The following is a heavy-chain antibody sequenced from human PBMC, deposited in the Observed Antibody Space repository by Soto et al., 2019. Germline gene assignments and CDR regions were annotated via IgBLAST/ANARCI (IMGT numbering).Heavy chain of an antibody. V-gene: IGHV4-59*01. CDR2: IYYSGST. CDR3: ARVRLGAPTRYFDY. J-gene: IGHJ4*02. CDR1: GGSISSYC. D-gene: IGHD1-26*01. Sequence: SETLSLTCPFSGGSISSYCWIWIRQPPGKGLEWIGYIYYSGSTNYNPSLKSRVTISVDTSKNQFSLKLSSVTAADTAVYYCARVRLGAPTRYFDYWGQGTLVTVSS.